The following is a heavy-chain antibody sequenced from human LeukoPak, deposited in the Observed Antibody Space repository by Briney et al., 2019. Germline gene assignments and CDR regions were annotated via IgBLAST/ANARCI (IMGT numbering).Heavy chain of an antibody. J-gene: IGHJ6*02. CDR1: GFTFRSYA. V-gene: IGHV3-13*01. D-gene: IGHD5-18*01. CDR2: IGTAGDT. Sequence: PGGSLRLSCAASGFTFRSYAMHWVRQATGKGLEWVSAIGTAGDTYYPGSVKGRFTISRENAKNSLYLQMNGLRAGDTAVYYCARGYYYYYYGMDVWGQGTTVTVSS. CDR3: ARGYYYYYYGMDV.